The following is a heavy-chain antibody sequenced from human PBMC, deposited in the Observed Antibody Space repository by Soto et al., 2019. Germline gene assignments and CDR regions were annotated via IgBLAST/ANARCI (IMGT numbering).Heavy chain of an antibody. D-gene: IGHD2-15*01. J-gene: IGHJ6*02. CDR1: GGTFSSYA. CDR3: ATCLSGGSGYSGSTGYGMDV. CDR2: IIPIFGTA. Sequence: SVKVSCKASGGTFSSYAISWVRQAPGQGLEWMGGIIPIFGTANYAQKFQGRVTITADESTSTAYMELSSLRSEDTAVYYCATCLSGGSGYSGSTGYGMDVWGQGTTVTVSS. V-gene: IGHV1-69*13.